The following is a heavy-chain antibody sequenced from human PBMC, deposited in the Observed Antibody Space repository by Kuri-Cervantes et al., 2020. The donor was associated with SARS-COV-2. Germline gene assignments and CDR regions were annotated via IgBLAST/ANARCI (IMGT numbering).Heavy chain of an antibody. V-gene: IGHV3-30*04. CDR1: GFTFSSYA. CDR2: ISYDGNNK. D-gene: IGHD3-16*01. J-gene: IGHJ6*03. Sequence: GESLKISCAASGFTFSSYAMSWVRQAPGKGLEWVAAISYDGNNKYFADSVRGRFTVSRDNSKNTLYLEMDGLRPEDTAVYYCARDMTFDEYGDYFYYYMDVWGKGTTVTVSS. CDR3: ARDMTFDEYGDYFYYYMDV.